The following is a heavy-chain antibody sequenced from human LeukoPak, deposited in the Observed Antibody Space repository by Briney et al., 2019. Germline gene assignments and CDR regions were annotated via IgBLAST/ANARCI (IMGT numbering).Heavy chain of an antibody. J-gene: IGHJ4*02. CDR1: GGSISSYY. CDR3: ARDTYGDGDY. Sequence: SETLSLTCTVSGGSISSYYWSWIRQPPGKGLEWIGYIYYSGSTNYNPSLKSRVTISVDTSKNQFSLKLSSVTAADTAVYYCARDTYGDGDYWGQGTLVTVSS. V-gene: IGHV4-59*01. CDR2: IYYSGST. D-gene: IGHD4-17*01.